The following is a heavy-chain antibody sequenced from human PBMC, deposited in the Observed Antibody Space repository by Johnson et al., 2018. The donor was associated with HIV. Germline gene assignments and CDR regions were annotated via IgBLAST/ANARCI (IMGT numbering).Heavy chain of an antibody. J-gene: IGHJ3*02. V-gene: IGHV3-33*06. D-gene: IGHD5-12*01. Sequence: QVQLVESWGGVVQPGRSLRLSCAASGFTFSSYGMHWVHQAPGKGLEWVAVIWYDGSNKYYADSVKGRFTISRDNSKNTLYLQMNSLRAEDTAVYYCAKDFGYPRPRDAFDIWGQGTMVTVSS. CDR2: IWYDGSNK. CDR1: GFTFSSYG. CDR3: AKDFGYPRPRDAFDI.